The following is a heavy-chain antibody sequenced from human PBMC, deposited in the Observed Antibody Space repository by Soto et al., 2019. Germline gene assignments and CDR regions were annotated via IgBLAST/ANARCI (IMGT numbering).Heavy chain of an antibody. J-gene: IGHJ4*02. CDR3: ASRDPGTSVDY. V-gene: IGHV4-4*02. CDR2: IYRTGST. D-gene: IGHD1-7*01. Sequence: SETLSLTCAVSGGSFTSNNWWTWVRQPPGQRLECIGEIYRTGSTNYNPSLKSRVTISLDKSENQFCLKVTSLTAADTAVYYCASRDPGTSVDYWGQGTLVTVSS. CDR1: GGSFTSNNW.